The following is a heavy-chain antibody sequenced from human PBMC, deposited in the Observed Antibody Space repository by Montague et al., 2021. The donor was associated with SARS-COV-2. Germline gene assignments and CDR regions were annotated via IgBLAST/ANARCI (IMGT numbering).Heavy chain of an antibody. CDR3: AAGQCSSWL. D-gene: IGHD6-13*01. J-gene: IGHJ4*02. CDR1: GFTVSSYW. V-gene: IGHV3-7*01. Sequence: SLRLSCAASGFTVSSYWMSWVRQAPGKGLEWVATIKQDGSEKYYVDSVKGRFTISRYNAKNSLYLQMNSLRAEDTAVYYCAAGQCSSWLWGQGTLVTVSS. CDR2: IKQDGSEK.